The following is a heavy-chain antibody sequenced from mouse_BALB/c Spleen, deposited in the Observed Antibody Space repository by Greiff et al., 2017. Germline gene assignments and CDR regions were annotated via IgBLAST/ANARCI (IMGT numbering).Heavy chain of an antibody. CDR1: GFNIKDTY. Sequence: VQLKQSGAELVKPGASVKLSCTASGFNIKDTYMHWVKQRPEQGLEWIGRIDPANGNTKYDPKFQGKATITADTSSNTAYLQLSSLTSEDTAVYYCAIEGSMITTIGWYFDVWGAGTTVTVSS. D-gene: IGHD2-4*01. J-gene: IGHJ1*01. CDR3: AIEGSMITTIGWYFDV. V-gene: IGHV14-3*02. CDR2: IDPANGNT.